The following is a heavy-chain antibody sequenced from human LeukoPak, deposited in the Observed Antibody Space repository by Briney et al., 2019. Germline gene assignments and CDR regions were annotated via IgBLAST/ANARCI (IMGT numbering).Heavy chain of an antibody. CDR1: GFTFDDYA. J-gene: IGHJ6*03. D-gene: IGHD1-26*01. CDR2: ISWNSGSI. Sequence: PGGSLRLSCAASGFTFDDYAMHWVRQAPGKGLEWVSGISWNSGSIGYADSVKGRFTISRDNAKNSLYLQMNSLRAEDTAVYYCAREGFHSGSYYVYYYYYMDVWGKGTTVTVSS. CDR3: AREGFHSGSYYVYYYYYMDV. V-gene: IGHV3-9*01.